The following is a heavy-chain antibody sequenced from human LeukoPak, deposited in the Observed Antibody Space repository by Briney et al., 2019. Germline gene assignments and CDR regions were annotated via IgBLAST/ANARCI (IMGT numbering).Heavy chain of an antibody. CDR3: ARASDYYGSGSYTIGDY. J-gene: IGHJ4*02. Sequence: ASVKVSCKASGYTFTSYYMHWVRQAPGQGLEWMGLINPSGGSTSYAQKFQGRVTMTRDTSTSTVYMELSSLRSEDTAVYYCARASDYYGSGSYTIGDYWGQGTLVTVSS. CDR1: GYTFTSYY. D-gene: IGHD3-10*01. V-gene: IGHV1-46*01. CDR2: INPSGGST.